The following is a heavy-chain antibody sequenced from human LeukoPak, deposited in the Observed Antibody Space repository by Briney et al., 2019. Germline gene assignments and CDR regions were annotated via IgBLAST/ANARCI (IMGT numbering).Heavy chain of an antibody. D-gene: IGHD3-16*02. CDR2: INHSGST. CDR3: ARGLYDYVWGSYRLAYFDY. CDR1: GGSFSGYY. J-gene: IGHJ4*02. Sequence: PSGTLSLTCAVYGGSFSGYYWSWIRQPPGKGLEWIGEINHSGSTNYNPSLKSRVTISVDTSKNQFSLKLSSVTAADTAVYYCARGLYDYVWGSYRLAYFDYWGQGTLVTVSS. V-gene: IGHV4-34*01.